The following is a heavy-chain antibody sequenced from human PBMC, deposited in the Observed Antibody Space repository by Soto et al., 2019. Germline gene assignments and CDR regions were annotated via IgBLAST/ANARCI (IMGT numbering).Heavy chain of an antibody. D-gene: IGHD3-22*01. CDR2: ISYDGSNK. V-gene: IGHV3-30-3*01. CDR3: ARDYKSGPYYYDSSGYYLPGY. CDR1: GFTFSSYA. J-gene: IGHJ4*02. Sequence: LRLSCAASGFTFSSYAMHWVRQAPGKGLEWVAVISYDGSNKYYADSVKGRFTISRDNSKNTLYLQMNSLRAEDTAVYYCARDYKSGPYYYDSSGYYLPGYWGQGTLVTVSS.